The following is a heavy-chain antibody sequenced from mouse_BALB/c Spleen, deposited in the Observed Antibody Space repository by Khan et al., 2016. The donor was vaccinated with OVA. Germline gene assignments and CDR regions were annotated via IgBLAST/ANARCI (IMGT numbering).Heavy chain of an antibody. CDR3: ASADYYGRALDY. CDR2: IWGDGST. Sequence: QVQLKESGPGLVAPSQSLSITCTVSGFSLTGYGVNWVRQPPGKGLEWLGMIWGDGSTDYNSALKSRLNISKDNSKSQVFLKMNSLQTDDTARYYCASADYYGRALDYWGQGTSVTVSS. D-gene: IGHD1-1*01. CDR1: GFSLTGYG. V-gene: IGHV2-6-7*01. J-gene: IGHJ4*01.